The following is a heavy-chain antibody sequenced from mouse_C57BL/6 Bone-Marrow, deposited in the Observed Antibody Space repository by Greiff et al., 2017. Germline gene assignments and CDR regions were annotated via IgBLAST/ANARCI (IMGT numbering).Heavy chain of an antibody. CDR2: INYDVSST. CDR3: AREAEGDYYAMDY. Sequence: VMLVASEGGLVQPGSSMKLSCTASGFTFSDYYMALVRQVPEKGLELVANINYDVSSTYYLDSLTIRFIISRDNAKNILYRQMSSLKSEDTATYYCAREAEGDYYAMDYWGQGTSVTGSS. CDR1: GFTFSDYY. V-gene: IGHV5-16*01. J-gene: IGHJ4*01.